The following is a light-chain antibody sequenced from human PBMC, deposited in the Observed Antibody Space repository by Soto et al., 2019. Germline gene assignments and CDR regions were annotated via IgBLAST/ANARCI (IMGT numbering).Light chain of an antibody. CDR1: QGISSY. CDR2: AAS. J-gene: IGKJ3*01. CDR3: QQLNSYPLFP. V-gene: IGKV1-9*01. Sequence: IQLTQSPSSLSASVGDRVTITCRASQGISSYLAWYQQKPGKAPKLLIYAASTLQSGVPSRFSGSGSGTDFTLTISSLQPEYFATYYCQQLNSYPLFPFGPGTKVDIK.